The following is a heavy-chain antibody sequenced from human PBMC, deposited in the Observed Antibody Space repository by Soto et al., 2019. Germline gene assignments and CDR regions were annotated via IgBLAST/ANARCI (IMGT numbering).Heavy chain of an antibody. CDR3: ARDGSGNYYPRYFGP. J-gene: IGHJ5*02. Sequence: PSETLSLTCTVSGGPITRSGHYWSWIRQHPGKGLEWIGYIYYSGNTYYNPSLKSRLTISVDTSKNQFSLNLSSVTAADTAVYYCARDGSGNYYPRYFGPWGQGILVTVSS. CDR1: GGPITRSGHY. D-gene: IGHD3-10*01. CDR2: IYYSGNT. V-gene: IGHV4-31*03.